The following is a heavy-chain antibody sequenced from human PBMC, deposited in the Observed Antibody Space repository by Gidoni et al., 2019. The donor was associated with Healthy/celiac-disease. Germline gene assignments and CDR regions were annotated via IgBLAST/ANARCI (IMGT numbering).Heavy chain of an antibody. Sequence: EVQLVESGGGLVQPGGSLRLSCAASGFTFSSYSMNWVRQAPGKGLEWVSYISSSSSTIYYADSVKGRFTISRDNAKNSLYLQMNSLRAEDTAVYYCARDFISTHYYGMDVWGQGTTVTVSS. V-gene: IGHV3-48*01. J-gene: IGHJ6*02. CDR2: ISSSSSTI. CDR3: ARDFISTHYYGMDV. D-gene: IGHD3-22*01. CDR1: GFTFSSYS.